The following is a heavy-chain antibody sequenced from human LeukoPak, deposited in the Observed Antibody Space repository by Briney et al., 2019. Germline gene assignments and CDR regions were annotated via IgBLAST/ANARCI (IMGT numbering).Heavy chain of an antibody. CDR1: GGSFSGFY. J-gene: IGHJ5*02. D-gene: IGHD6-25*01. Sequence: SETLSLTCAVYGGSFSGFYWSWIRHVPGKGLEWIGEINYTGSTSYNPSLKSRVAISVDTSQNQFFLLLTSVTAADTAVYYCARVAGYLPTRWFDPWGQGTHVTVSS. V-gene: IGHV4-34*01. CDR3: ARVAGYLPTRWFDP. CDR2: INYTGST.